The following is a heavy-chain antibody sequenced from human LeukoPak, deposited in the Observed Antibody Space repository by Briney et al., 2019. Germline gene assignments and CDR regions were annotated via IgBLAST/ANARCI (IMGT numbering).Heavy chain of an antibody. CDR1: EFTFISYT. Sequence: GGSLRLSCAASEFTFISYTVHWVRQAPGKGLERVALISYDGSYKYYADSVKGRFTISRDNSKNTLYLQMKSLRTEDTAVYYCARERGYSGYDSREYNYFDYWGQGTLVTVSS. J-gene: IGHJ4*02. V-gene: IGHV3-30*04. CDR2: ISYDGSYK. D-gene: IGHD5-12*01. CDR3: ARERGYSGYDSREYNYFDY.